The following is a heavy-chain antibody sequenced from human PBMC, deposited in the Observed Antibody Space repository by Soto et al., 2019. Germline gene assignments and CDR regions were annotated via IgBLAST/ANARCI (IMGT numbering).Heavy chain of an antibody. CDR3: TRDASRDSSARGWFDP. CDR2: ISSNSAYI. D-gene: IGHD6-13*01. J-gene: IGHJ5*02. CDR1: GFTFRSFT. Sequence: PGGSLRLSCAASGFTFRSFTMNWVRQAPGKGLEWVSTISSNSAYIYYTDALRGRFTISRDNAKNSLHLQMNSLRAEDTAVYYCTRDASRDSSARGWFDPWGQGTPVTSPQ. V-gene: IGHV3-21*01.